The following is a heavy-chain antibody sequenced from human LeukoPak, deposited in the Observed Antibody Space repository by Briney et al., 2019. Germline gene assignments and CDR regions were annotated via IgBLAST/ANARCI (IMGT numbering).Heavy chain of an antibody. D-gene: IGHD3-10*01. J-gene: IGHJ5*02. CDR3: ARGFWGSHYYYGSVWFDP. CDR1: GYSFTSYW. V-gene: IGHV5-51*01. CDR2: IYPGDSDT. Sequence: GESLKISCKGSGYSFTSYWIGWVRQMPGKGLEWMGIIYPGDSDTRYSPSFQGQVTISADKSISTAYLQWSSLKASDTAMYYCARGFWGSHYYYGSVWFDPWGQGTLVTVSS.